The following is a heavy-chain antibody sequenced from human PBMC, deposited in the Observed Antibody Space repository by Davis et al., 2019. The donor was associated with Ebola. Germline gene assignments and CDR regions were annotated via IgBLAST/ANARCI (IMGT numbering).Heavy chain of an antibody. V-gene: IGHV1-24*01. CDR3: ARCRERITIFGSARLYGMDV. CDR1: GYTLTELS. D-gene: IGHD3-3*01. J-gene: IGHJ6*02. Sequence: ASVKVSCKVSGYTLTELSMHWVRQAPGKGLEWMGGFDPEDGETIYAQKFQGRVTMTRDTSTSTVYMELSSLRSEDTAVYYCARCRERITIFGSARLYGMDVWGQGTTVTVSS. CDR2: FDPEDGET.